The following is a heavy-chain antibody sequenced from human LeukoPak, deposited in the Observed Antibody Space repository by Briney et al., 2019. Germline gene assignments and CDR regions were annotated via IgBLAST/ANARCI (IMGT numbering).Heavy chain of an antibody. CDR1: GFTFSSYA. J-gene: IGHJ4*02. V-gene: IGHV3-30*04. Sequence: PGGSLRLSCAASGFTFSSYAMHWVRQAPGKGLEWVAVISYDGSNKYYADSVKGRFTISRDNSKNTLYLQMNSLRAEDTAVYYCVLWDYYGSGIPLWGQGTLVTVSS. CDR3: VLWDYYGSGIPL. CDR2: ISYDGSNK. D-gene: IGHD3-10*01.